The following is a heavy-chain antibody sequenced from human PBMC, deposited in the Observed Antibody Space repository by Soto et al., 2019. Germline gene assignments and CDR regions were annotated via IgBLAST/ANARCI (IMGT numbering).Heavy chain of an antibody. Sequence: GGSLRLSCAASGFTVSSNYMSWVRQAPGKGLEWVSVIYSGGSTYYADSVKGRFTISRHNSKNTLYLQMNSLRAEDTAVYYCARVGGSGKSEYFQHWGQGTLATVSS. CDR3: ARVGGSGKSEYFQH. CDR2: IYSGGST. J-gene: IGHJ1*01. CDR1: GFTVSSNY. V-gene: IGHV3-53*04. D-gene: IGHD3-10*01.